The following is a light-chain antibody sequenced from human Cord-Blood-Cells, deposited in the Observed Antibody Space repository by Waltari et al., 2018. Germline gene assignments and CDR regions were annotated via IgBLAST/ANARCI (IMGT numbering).Light chain of an antibody. J-gene: IGLJ3*02. CDR1: TLGDKY. CDR2: QDS. CDR3: QAWDSSTGV. V-gene: IGLV3-1*01. Sequence: SYELTQPPSVSVSPGQTASITCPGDTLGDKYACWYQQKPGQDPVLVIYQDSKRPSGSPERFSGSNPGNTATLTIGGTQAMDEADYYCQAWDSSTGVFGGGTKLTVL.